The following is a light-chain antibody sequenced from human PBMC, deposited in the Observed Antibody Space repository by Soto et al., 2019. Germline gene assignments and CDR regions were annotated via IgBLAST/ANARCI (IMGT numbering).Light chain of an antibody. CDR2: RNN. CDR1: SSNIGSEY. J-gene: IGLJ3*02. Sequence: QSVLTQPPSASGTPGQRVTISCSGSSSNIGSEYVVWYQHLPGTAPKLLIYRNNQRPSGVPDRFAGSKSGTSASLAISGLRSEDEADYYCAARDDSLSGHWVFGGGTKVTDL. CDR3: AARDDSLSGHWV. V-gene: IGLV1-47*01.